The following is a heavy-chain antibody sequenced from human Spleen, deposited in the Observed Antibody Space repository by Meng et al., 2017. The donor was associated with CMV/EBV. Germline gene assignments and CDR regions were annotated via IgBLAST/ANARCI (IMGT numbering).Heavy chain of an antibody. J-gene: IGHJ4*02. CDR3: ARDVSTNDY. D-gene: IGHD5/OR15-5a*01. Sequence: VSCKGSGYTFPNFELSWVRQAAGQGLEWMGWMNPHSRNAEHAQKFQGRITLTRNNSINTAYMRLSSLTSEDTAVYYCARDVSTNDYWGQGTLVTVSS. V-gene: IGHV1-8*01. CDR2: MNPHSRNA. CDR1: GYTFPNFE.